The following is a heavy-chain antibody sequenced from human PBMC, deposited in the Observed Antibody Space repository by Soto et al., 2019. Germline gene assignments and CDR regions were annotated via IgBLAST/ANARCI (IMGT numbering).Heavy chain of an antibody. Sequence: ESGGGVVQPGRSLRLSCAASGFTFSSYGMHWVRQAPGKGLEWVAVIWYDGSNKYYADSVKGRFTISRDNSKNTLYLQMNSLRAEDTAVYYCARDVDPMTPFDYWGQGTLVTVSS. J-gene: IGHJ4*02. D-gene: IGHD2-21*01. CDR2: IWYDGSNK. CDR3: ARDVDPMTPFDY. V-gene: IGHV3-33*01. CDR1: GFTFSSYG.